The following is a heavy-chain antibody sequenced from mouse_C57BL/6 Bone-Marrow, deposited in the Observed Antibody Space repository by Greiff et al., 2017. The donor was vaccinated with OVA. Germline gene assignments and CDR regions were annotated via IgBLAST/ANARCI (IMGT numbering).Heavy chain of an antibody. CDR2: ISDGGSYT. CDR1: GFTFSSYA. J-gene: IGHJ4*01. V-gene: IGHV5-4*03. CDR3: ASQIYYEYYAMDY. Sequence: EVMLVESGGGLVKPGGSLKLSCAASGFTFSSYAMSWVRQTPEKRLEWVATISDGGSYTYYPDNVKGRFTISRDNAKNNLYLQMSHLKSEDTAMYYCASQIYYEYYAMDYWGQGTSVTVSS. D-gene: IGHD2-4*01.